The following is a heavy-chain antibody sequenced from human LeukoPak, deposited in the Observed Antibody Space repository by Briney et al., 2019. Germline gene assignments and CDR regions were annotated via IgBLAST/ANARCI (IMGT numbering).Heavy chain of an antibody. D-gene: IGHD3-22*01. CDR2: INPNSGGT. CDR3: ARGPPDYDSSGYPWGEFDY. CDR1: GYTFTGYY. V-gene: IGHV1-2*02. J-gene: IGHJ4*02. Sequence: GASVKVSCKASGYTFTGYYMHWVRQAPGQGLEWMGWINPNSGGTNYAQKFQGRVTMTRNTSISTAYMELSSLRSEDTAVYYCARGPPDYDSSGYPWGEFDYWGQGTLVTVSS.